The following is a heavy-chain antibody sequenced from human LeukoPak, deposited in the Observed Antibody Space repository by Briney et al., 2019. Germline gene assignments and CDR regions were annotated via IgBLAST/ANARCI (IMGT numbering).Heavy chain of an antibody. J-gene: IGHJ4*02. V-gene: IGHV3-23*01. D-gene: IGHD3-16*01. Sequence: GGSLRLSCAASGFTFSSYAMSWVRQAPGKGLEWVSAISGSGGSTYYADSVKGRFTISRDNSKNTLYLQMNSLRAGDPAVYYCAKGGLQITFGGVIVYWGQGTLVTVSS. CDR3: AKGGLQITFGGVIVY. CDR2: ISGSGGST. CDR1: GFTFSSYA.